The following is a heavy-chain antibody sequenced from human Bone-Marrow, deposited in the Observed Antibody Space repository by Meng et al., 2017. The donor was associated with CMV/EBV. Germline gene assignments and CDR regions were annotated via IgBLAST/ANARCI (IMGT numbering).Heavy chain of an antibody. D-gene: IGHD2-2*02. J-gene: IGHJ4*02. V-gene: IGHV4-34*01. Sequence: SETLSLPCAVYGGSFSGYYWSWIRQPPGKGLEWIGEINHSGSTNYNPSLKSRVTISVDTSKNQFSLKLSSVTAADTAVYYCARERGPILGTRYYFDYWGQGTLVTVSS. CDR1: GGSFSGYY. CDR2: INHSGST. CDR3: ARERGPILGTRYYFDY.